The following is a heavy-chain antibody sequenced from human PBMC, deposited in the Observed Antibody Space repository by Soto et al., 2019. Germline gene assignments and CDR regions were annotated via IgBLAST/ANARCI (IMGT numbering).Heavy chain of an antibody. D-gene: IGHD3-10*01. CDR2: IIPILGIA. J-gene: IGHJ6*03. CDR3: ARAHYYGSGSTKNYYYYMDV. CDR1: GGTFSSYT. V-gene: IGHV1-69*02. Sequence: GASVKVSCKASGGTFSSYTISWVRQAPGQGLEWMGRIIPILGIANYAQKFQGRVTITADKSTSTAYMELSSLRSEDTAVYYCARAHYYGSGSTKNYYYYMDVRGKGTTVTVSS.